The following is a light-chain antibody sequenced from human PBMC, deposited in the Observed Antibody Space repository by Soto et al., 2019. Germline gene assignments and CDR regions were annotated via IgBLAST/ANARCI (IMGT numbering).Light chain of an antibody. J-gene: IGKJ1*01. Sequence: EIVLTQSPGTLPLSPGERATLSCRASQSVSTNLAWYRQTRGQAPRLLIYGASTMATDTPDRFMGSGSGTDFNLTITRVEPADFAVYYCQQYGSSFATFGQGTQVEV. CDR1: QSVSTN. CDR3: QQYGSSFAT. CDR2: GAS. V-gene: IGKV3-20*01.